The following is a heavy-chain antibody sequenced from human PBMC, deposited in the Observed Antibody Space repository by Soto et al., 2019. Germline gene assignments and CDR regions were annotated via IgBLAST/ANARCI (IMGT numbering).Heavy chain of an antibody. Sequence: GESLKISCKGSGYSFTSYWISCVRQMRVKGLEWMGRIDPSDSYTNYSPSFQGHVTISADKSISTAYLQWSSLKASDTAMYYCARHGPVVVVAATSELGPYYYYGMDVWGQGTTVTVSS. CDR2: IDPSDSYT. J-gene: IGHJ6*02. V-gene: IGHV5-10-1*01. D-gene: IGHD2-15*01. CDR1: GYSFTSYW. CDR3: ARHGPVVVVAATSELGPYYYYGMDV.